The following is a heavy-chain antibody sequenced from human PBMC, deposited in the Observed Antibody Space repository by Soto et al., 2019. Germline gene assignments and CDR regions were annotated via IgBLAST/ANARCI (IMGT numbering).Heavy chain of an antibody. CDR2: INQDGSKK. V-gene: IGHV3-7*03. CDR3: AEGTTG. D-gene: IGHD3-10*01. CDR1: GFTFSSYW. Sequence: EVQLVESGGGLVQPGGSLRLSCAASGFTFSSYWMIWVRQAPGKGLEWVANINQDGSKKYYVDSVKGRFTISRDNGKNSLYLHMNTLRAEDTAVYYCAEGTTGWGQGTLVTVSS. J-gene: IGHJ4*02.